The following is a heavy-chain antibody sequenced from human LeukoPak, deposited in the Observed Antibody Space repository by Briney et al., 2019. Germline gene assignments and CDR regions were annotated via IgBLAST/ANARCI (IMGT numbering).Heavy chain of an antibody. CDR3: ARREVAGTKRFDY. D-gene: IGHD6-19*01. J-gene: IGHJ4*02. Sequence: PSETLSLTCTVSGGSVSSGSYYWSWIRQPPGKGLEWIGYIYYSGSTNYNPSLKSRVTISVDTSKNQFSLKLSSVTAADTAVYYCARREVAGTKRFDYWGQGTLVTVSS. CDR2: IYYSGST. V-gene: IGHV4-61*01. CDR1: GGSVSSGSYY.